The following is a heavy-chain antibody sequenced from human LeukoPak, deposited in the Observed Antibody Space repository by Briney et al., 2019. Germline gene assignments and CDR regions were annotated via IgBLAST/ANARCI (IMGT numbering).Heavy chain of an antibody. V-gene: IGHV3-74*01. D-gene: IGHD3-3*01. CDR3: ARDYEFLEWLLFDY. J-gene: IGHJ4*02. CDR2: INSDGSST. Sequence: GGSLRLSCAASGFTFSSYWMHWVRQVPGKGLVWVSHINSDGSSTTYADSVKGRFTISRDNAKSTLYLQMNSLRAEDTAVYYCARDYEFLEWLLFDYWGQGTLVTVSS. CDR1: GFTFSSYW.